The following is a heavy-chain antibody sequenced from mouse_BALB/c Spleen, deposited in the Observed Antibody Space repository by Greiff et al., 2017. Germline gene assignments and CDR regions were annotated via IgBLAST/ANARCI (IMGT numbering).Heavy chain of an antibody. CDR2: IRLKSNNYAT. CDR3: TRGEAMDY. J-gene: IGHJ4*01. V-gene: IGHV6-6*02. CDR1: GFTFSNYW. Sequence: EVKLVESGGGLVQPGGSMKLSCVASGFTFSNYWMNWVRQSPEKGLEWVAEIRLKSNNYATHYAESVKGRFTISRDDSKSSVYLQMNNLRAEDTGIYYCTRGEAMDYWGQGTSVTVSS.